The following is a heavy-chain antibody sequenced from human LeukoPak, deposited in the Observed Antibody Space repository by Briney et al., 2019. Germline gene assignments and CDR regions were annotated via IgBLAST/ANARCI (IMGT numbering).Heavy chain of an antibody. CDR3: AKVLGGSGSLFDY. V-gene: IGHV3-23*01. D-gene: IGHD3-10*01. J-gene: IGHJ4*02. CDR2: ISGSGGST. Sequence: GGSLRLSCAASGFTFSSYAMSWVRQAPGKGLEWVSAISGSGGSTYYAASVKGRFTISRDNSKNTLYLQMNSLRAEDTAVYYCAKVLGGSGSLFDYWGQGTLVTVSS. CDR1: GFTFSSYA.